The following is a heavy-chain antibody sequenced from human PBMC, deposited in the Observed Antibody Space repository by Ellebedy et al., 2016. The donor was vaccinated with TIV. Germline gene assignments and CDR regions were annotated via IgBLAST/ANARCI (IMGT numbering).Heavy chain of an antibody. Sequence: GESLKISXAASGFTFSDYYMSWIRQAPGKGLEWVSYISSSSSYTNYADSVKGRFTISRDNAKNSLYLQMNSLRAEDTAVYYCAREAGGYSYGYFDYWGQGALVTVSS. J-gene: IGHJ4*02. V-gene: IGHV3-11*06. D-gene: IGHD5-18*01. CDR3: AREAGGYSYGYFDY. CDR1: GFTFSDYY. CDR2: ISSSSSYT.